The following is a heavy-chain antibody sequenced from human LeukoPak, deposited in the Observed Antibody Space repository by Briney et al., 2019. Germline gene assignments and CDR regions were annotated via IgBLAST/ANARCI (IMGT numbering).Heavy chain of an antibody. J-gene: IGHJ4*02. CDR1: GFTVISNY. V-gene: IGHV3-53*01. CDR3: AKKADYSGWYYFDY. CDR2: IYSGGST. Sequence: PGGSLRLSCAASGFTVISNYMSWVRQAPGKGLEWVSVIYSGGSTYYADSVKGRFTISRDNSKNTLYLQMNSLRVDDTAVYYCAKKADYSGWYYFDYWGQGILVTVSS. D-gene: IGHD6-19*01.